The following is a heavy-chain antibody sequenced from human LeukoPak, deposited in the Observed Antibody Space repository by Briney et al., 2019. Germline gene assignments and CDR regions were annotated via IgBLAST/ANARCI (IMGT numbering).Heavy chain of an antibody. D-gene: IGHD3-10*01. CDR1: GFTFRTHG. J-gene: IGHJ4*02. V-gene: IGHV3-30*18. Sequence: GGSLRLSCAASGFTFRTHGMHWVRQVPGKGLEWVAVISHDGTNKYYGDSVKDRFTISRDNSKNTLYLQMNSLRAEDTAVYYCAKDYNYGYGYYFDYWGQGTLVTVSS. CDR2: ISHDGTNK. CDR3: AKDYNYGYGYYFDY.